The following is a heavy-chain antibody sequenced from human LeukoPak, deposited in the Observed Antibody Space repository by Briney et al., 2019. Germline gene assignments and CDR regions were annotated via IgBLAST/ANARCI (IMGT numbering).Heavy chain of an antibody. Sequence: SETLSLTCTVSGGSISSSSYYWGWIRQPPGKGLEWIGSIYYSGSTYYNPSLKSRVTISVDTSKNQFSLKLSSVTAADTAVYYCVYCSSTSCYTENYFDYWGQGTLVTVSS. J-gene: IGHJ4*02. D-gene: IGHD2-2*02. CDR2: IYYSGST. V-gene: IGHV4-39*01. CDR3: VYCSSTSCYTENYFDY. CDR1: GGSISSSSYY.